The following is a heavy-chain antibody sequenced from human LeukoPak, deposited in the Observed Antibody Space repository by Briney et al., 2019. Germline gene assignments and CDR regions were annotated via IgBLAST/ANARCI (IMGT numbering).Heavy chain of an antibody. V-gene: IGHV4-59*01. D-gene: IGHD6-19*01. Sequence: SETLSLTCTVSGDSISNYCWSWIRQPPGKGLEWIGYIYYSGSTNYNPSLKSRVTISVDTSKNQSSLKLSSVTAADTAVYYCAKGQFYFDFWGQGILVTVSS. CDR3: AKGQFYFDF. J-gene: IGHJ4*02. CDR2: IYYSGST. CDR1: GDSISNYC.